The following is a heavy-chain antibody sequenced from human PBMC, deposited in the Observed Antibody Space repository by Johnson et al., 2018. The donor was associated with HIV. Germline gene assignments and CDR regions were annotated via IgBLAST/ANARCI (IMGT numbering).Heavy chain of an antibody. Sequence: QVQLVESGGGVVQPGRSLRLSCAASGVSFSSYGMHWVRQAPGKGLEWVAVSSYHGNNKEYADSVKGRFTISRDNSKNPLYLEMKSLRAEDTAVYYCANARGFDYSTSFIVDDDLDIWGQGTMVTVSS. CDR1: GVSFSSYG. CDR3: ANARGFDYSTSFIVDDDLDI. CDR2: SSYHGNNK. V-gene: IGHV3-30*18. D-gene: IGHD6-6*01. J-gene: IGHJ3*02.